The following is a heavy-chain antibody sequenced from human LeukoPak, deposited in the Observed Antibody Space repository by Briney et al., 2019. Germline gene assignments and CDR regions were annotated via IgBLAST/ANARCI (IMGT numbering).Heavy chain of an antibody. CDR1: GGSISSYY. Sequence: SGTLSLTCTVTGGSISSYYWSWIRQPAGKGLEWIGRIYTSGSTNYNPSLKSRVTMSVDTSKNQFSLKLSSVTAADTAVYYCATEGHYGAIHYWGQGTLVTVSS. CDR2: IYTSGST. CDR3: ATEGHYGAIHY. V-gene: IGHV4-4*07. J-gene: IGHJ4*02. D-gene: IGHD4/OR15-4a*01.